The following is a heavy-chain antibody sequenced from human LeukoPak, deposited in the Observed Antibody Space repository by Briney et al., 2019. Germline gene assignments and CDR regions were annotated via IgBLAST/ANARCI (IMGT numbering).Heavy chain of an antibody. CDR2: VTWNAGST. CDR1: GFTFDDYG. CDR3: ARGYCSGNSCRLFDY. J-gene: IGHJ4*02. D-gene: IGHD2-15*01. Sequence: PGGSLRLSCAASGFTFDDYGMAWVRQAPGKGLEWVSGVTWNAGSTGYADSVKGRFTIFRDNAKSSLYLRMNSLRAEDTALYYCARGYCSGNSCRLFDYWGQGTLVTVSS. V-gene: IGHV3-20*04.